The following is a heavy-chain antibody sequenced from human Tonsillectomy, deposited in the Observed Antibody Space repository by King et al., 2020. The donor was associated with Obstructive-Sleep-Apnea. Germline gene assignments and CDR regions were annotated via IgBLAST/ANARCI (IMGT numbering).Heavy chain of an antibody. D-gene: IGHD1-14*01. CDR3: VGGDNRDS. V-gene: IGHV3-21*01. CDR1: GFTFNTYT. Sequence: VQLVESGGGLVQPGGSLRLSCAASGFTFNTYTMHWVRQARGKGLEWISSIGRSGSDIYYAVSVKGRFTISRDNTENSLYLQMTSLRADDTAVYYCVGGDNRDSWGQGTLVTVSS. J-gene: IGHJ5*01. CDR2: IGRSGSDI.